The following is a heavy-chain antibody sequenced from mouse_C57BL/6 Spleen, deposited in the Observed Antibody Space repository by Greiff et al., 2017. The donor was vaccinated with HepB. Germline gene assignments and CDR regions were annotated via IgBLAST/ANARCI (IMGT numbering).Heavy chain of an antibody. Sequence: QVQLQQSGAELVRPGTSVKVSCKASGYAFTNYLIEWVKQRPGQGLEWIGVINPGSGGTNYNEKFKGKATLTADKSSSTAYMQLSSLTSEDSAVYFCARRGGYGDAMDDWGQGTSVTVSS. CDR1: GYAFTNYL. D-gene: IGHD2-2*01. CDR2: INPGSGGT. CDR3: ARRGGYGDAMDD. V-gene: IGHV1-54*01. J-gene: IGHJ4*01.